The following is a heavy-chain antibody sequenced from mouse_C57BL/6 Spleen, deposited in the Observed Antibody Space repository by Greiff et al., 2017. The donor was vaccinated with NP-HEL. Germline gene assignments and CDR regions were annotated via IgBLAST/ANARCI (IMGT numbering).Heavy chain of an antibody. D-gene: IGHD2-1*01. Sequence: ESGPGLVKPSQSLSLTCSVTGYSITSGYYWNWIRQFPGNKLEWMGYISYDGSNNYNPSLKNRISITRDTSKNQFFLKLNSVTTEDTATYYCARYYGNPYYYAMDYWGQGTSVTVSS. CDR1: GYSITSGYY. CDR3: ARYYGNPYYYAMDY. J-gene: IGHJ4*01. CDR2: ISYDGSN. V-gene: IGHV3-6*01.